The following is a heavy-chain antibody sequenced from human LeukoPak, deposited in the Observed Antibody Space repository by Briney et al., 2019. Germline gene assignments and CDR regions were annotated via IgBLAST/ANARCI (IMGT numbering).Heavy chain of an antibody. CDR1: GLTFNKYW. D-gene: IGHD6-19*01. CDR3: AAPSSAVAGIFDY. J-gene: IGHJ4*02. V-gene: IGHV3-7*01. CDR2: IKQDGGEK. Sequence: GGSLRLSCEASGLTFNKYWMTWVRQAPGKGLEWVANIKQDGGEKYYVDSVKGRFTISRDNAKNSLYLQMNSLRAEDTAVYYCAAPSSAVAGIFDYWGQGTLVTVSS.